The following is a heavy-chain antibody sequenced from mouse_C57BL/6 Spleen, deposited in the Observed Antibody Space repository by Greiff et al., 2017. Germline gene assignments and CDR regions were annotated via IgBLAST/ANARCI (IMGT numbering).Heavy chain of an antibody. Sequence: QVQLQQSGAELVKPGASVKISCKASGYAFSSYWMNWVKQRPGKGLEWIGQIYPGDGDTNYNGKFKGKATLTADKSSSTAYMQLSSLTSEDSAVYFSEGLRRETGFAYWGQGTLVTVSA. CDR3: EGLRRETGFAY. J-gene: IGHJ3*01. V-gene: IGHV1-80*01. CDR2: IYPGDGDT. CDR1: GYAFSSYW. D-gene: IGHD2-4*01.